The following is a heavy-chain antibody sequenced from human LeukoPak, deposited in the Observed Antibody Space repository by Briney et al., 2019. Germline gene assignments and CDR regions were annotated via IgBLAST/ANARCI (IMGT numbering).Heavy chain of an antibody. V-gene: IGHV4-4*02. D-gene: IGHD5-12*01. CDR3: ARRGYSGNEAYFAY. CDR1: GDSMSSGAR. J-gene: IGHJ4*02. CDR2: IYHSGST. Sequence: PSVTLSLTCTVSGDSMSSGARWSWVRQSPGKGLEWIGEIYHSGSTNYNPSLRGRVTLSVDNSNNHLSLDLSSVTAADTAFYYCARRGYSGNEAYFAYWGQGTLVTVSS.